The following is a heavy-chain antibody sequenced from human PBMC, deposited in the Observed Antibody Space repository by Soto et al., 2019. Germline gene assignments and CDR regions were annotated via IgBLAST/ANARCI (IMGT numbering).Heavy chain of an antibody. CDR1: GDSSVSSSSYY. D-gene: IGHD2-15*01. Sequence: SETLSLTCTVSGDSSVSSSSYYWGWIRQPPGKGLEWIGSIYYTGNTFYSPSFRSRLTISVDTSKSQFSLKLRSVTAADTATYYCASEVSSTDGMDVWGQGTTVTSP. V-gene: IGHV4-39*01. CDR3: ASEVSSTDGMDV. J-gene: IGHJ6*02. CDR2: IYYTGNT.